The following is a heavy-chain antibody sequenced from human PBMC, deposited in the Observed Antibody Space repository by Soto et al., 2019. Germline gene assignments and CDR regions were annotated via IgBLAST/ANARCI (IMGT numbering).Heavy chain of an antibody. CDR2: INPNGGIT. V-gene: IGHV1-46*01. Sequence: QVKLMQSGAEVKKPGASVRVSCKASGYTFTHYYIHWVRQAPGQGLEWMGIINPNGGITTYAQKFRAVFTMTRDTATSTVYLELSSLRSEDSAVYYCATSVNSAMAFDYWGQGTLVAVSS. D-gene: IGHD5-18*01. J-gene: IGHJ4*02. CDR1: GYTFTHYY. CDR3: ATSVNSAMAFDY.